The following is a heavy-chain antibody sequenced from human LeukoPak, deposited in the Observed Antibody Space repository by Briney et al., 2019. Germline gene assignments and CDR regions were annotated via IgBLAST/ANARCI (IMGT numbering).Heavy chain of an antibody. CDR1: GFTFSSYA. D-gene: IGHD3-3*01. J-gene: IGHJ4*02. CDR2: ISGSGGST. V-gene: IGHV3-23*01. Sequence: GGSLRLSCAASGFTFSSYAMSWVRQAPGKGLEWVSAISGSGGSTYYADSVKGRFTISRDNSKNTLYLQMNSLRAEDTAVYYCAKDFTAASDFWSGYGYYFDYWGQGTLVTVSS. CDR3: AKDFTAASDFWSGYGYYFDY.